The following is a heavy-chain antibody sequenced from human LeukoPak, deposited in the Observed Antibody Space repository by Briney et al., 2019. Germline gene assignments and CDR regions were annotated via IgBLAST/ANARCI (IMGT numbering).Heavy chain of an antibody. Sequence: PSETLSLTCTVSGGSISSYYWSWIRQPPGKGLEWIGYIYYSGSTNYNPSLKSRVTISVDTSKNQFSLKLSSVTAADTAVYYCARVRRTYSSGWYGGFDYWGQGTLVTVSS. D-gene: IGHD6-19*01. CDR2: IYYSGST. J-gene: IGHJ4*02. CDR1: GGSISSYY. CDR3: ARVRRTYSSGWYGGFDY. V-gene: IGHV4-59*01.